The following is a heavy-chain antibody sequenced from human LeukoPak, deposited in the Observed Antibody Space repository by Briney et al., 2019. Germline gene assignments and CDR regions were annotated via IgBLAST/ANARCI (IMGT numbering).Heavy chain of an antibody. D-gene: IGHD1-26*01. V-gene: IGHV4-4*02. Sequence: SETLSLTCAVSGGSISSSNWRSWVRQPPGKGLEWIGEIYHSGSTNYNPSLKSRVTISVDKSKNQFSLKLSSVTAADTAVYYCASREYSGSYSGTGYWGQGTLVTVSS. CDR3: ASREYSGSYSGTGY. J-gene: IGHJ4*02. CDR1: GGSISSSNW. CDR2: IYHSGST.